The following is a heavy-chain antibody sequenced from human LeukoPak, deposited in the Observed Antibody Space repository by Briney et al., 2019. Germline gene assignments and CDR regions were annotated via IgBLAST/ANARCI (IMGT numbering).Heavy chain of an antibody. CDR3: ARNFYCGGDCAISYFDY. CDR1: GFAISDYS. J-gene: IGHJ4*02. V-gene: IGHV3-48*01. Sequence: GGSLRLSCAASGFAISDYSMNWVRQVPGKGLEWVSYISSSSNKVYYADSVKGRFTVSRDNAKNSLFLQMNSLRADDTAVYYCARNFYCGGDCAISYFDYWGQGTLVTVSS. D-gene: IGHD2-21*02. CDR2: ISSSSNKV.